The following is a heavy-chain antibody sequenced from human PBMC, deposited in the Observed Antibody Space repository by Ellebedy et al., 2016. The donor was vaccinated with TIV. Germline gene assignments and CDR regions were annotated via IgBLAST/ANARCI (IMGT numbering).Heavy chain of an antibody. J-gene: IGHJ6*02. D-gene: IGHD2-8*01. CDR3: ARDGLGYAPYYYYYGMDV. Sequence: GESLKISCAASGYTFTSYWMHWVRQAPGKGLVWVSHINGDGSHTIYADSVKGRFTISRDNAKNTLYLQMNSLRADDTAVYYCARDGLGYAPYYYYYGMDVWGQGTTVTVSS. V-gene: IGHV3-74*01. CDR1: GYTFTSYW. CDR2: INGDGSHT.